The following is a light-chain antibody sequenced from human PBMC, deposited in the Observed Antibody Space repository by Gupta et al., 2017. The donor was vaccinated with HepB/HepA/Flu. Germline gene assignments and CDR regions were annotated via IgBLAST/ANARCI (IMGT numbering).Light chain of an antibody. CDR1: ALPKQY. J-gene: IGLJ2*01. V-gene: IGLV3-25*03. Sequence: SYELTQPPSVSVSPGQTARITCSGDALPKQYAYWYQQKPGQAPVLVIYKDSERPSGIPERFSGSSSGTTVTLTISGVQAEDEADYCCQSADSSDRGVFGGGTKLTVL. CDR3: QSADSSDRGV. CDR2: KDS.